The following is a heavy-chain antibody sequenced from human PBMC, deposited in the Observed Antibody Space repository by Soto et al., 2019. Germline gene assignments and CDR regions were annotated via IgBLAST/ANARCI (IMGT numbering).Heavy chain of an antibody. J-gene: IGHJ4*02. D-gene: IGHD5-12*01. Sequence: SETLSLTCAVSRGSNSSGGYSWSWIRQPPGKGLEWIGYIYHSGSTYYNPSLKSRVTIAVDRSKNQFSLKLSSVTAADTAVYYCARADRSGYGPFGYWGQGTLVTVAS. CDR3: ARADRSGYGPFGY. CDR1: RGSNSSGGYS. V-gene: IGHV4-30-2*01. CDR2: IYHSGST.